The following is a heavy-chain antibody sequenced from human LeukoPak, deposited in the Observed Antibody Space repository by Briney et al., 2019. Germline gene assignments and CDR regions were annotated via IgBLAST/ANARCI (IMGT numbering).Heavy chain of an antibody. V-gene: IGHV3-33*06. Sequence: GRSLRLSCAASGFTFSSYGMHWVRQAPGKGLEWVAVIWYDGSNKYHADSVKGRFTISRDNSKNTLYLQMNSLRAEDTAVYYCAKDGSSSWYLLPLDYWGQGTLVTVSS. J-gene: IGHJ4*02. D-gene: IGHD6-13*01. CDR1: GFTFSSYG. CDR3: AKDGSSSWYLLPLDY. CDR2: IWYDGSNK.